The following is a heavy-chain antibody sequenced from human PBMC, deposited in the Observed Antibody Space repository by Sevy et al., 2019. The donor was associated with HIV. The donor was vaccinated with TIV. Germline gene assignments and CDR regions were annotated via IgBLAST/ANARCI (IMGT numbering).Heavy chain of an antibody. D-gene: IGHD3-22*01. J-gene: IGHJ6*02. Sequence: ASVKVSCKASGYTFTSYGISWVRQAPGQGLEWMGWISAYNGNTNYAQKLQGRVTMTTDTSTSTAYMELRSLRSDDTAVYYCARGPKDSSGYYYYYYGMDVWRQGTTVTVSS. CDR2: ISAYNGNT. V-gene: IGHV1-18*01. CDR3: ARGPKDSSGYYYYYYGMDV. CDR1: GYTFTSYG.